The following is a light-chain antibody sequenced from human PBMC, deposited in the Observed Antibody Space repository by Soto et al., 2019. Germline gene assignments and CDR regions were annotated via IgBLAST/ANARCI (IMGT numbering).Light chain of an antibody. Sequence: DIQMTQSPSTLSASVGDRVTITCRASQSISSWLAWYQQKPGQAPKLLIYKASTLQSGVPSRFSGSGSGTEFTLAISRLQHDDSATYYCQQYNDNWTFGQGTKVEIK. CDR1: QSISSW. CDR3: QQYNDNWT. CDR2: KAS. J-gene: IGKJ1*01. V-gene: IGKV1-5*03.